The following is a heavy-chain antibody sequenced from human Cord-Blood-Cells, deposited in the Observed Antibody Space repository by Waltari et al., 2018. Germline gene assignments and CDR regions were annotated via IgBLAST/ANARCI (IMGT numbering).Heavy chain of an antibody. J-gene: IGHJ3*02. CDR3: ATGRVGADAFDI. Sequence: QVQLVQSGAEVKKPGASVKVSCKVSGYTLTELSMHWVRQAPGNGLEWMGGFDPEDGKTIYTQRCQGRVTRTEDTSTDTAYMELSSLGSEDTAVYYGATGRVGADAFDIWGQVTMVTVSS. CDR1: GYTLTELS. CDR2: FDPEDGKT. V-gene: IGHV1-24*01. D-gene: IGHD1-26*01.